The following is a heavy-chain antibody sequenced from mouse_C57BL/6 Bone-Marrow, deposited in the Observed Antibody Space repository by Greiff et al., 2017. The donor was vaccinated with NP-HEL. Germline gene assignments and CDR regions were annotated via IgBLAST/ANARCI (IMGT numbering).Heavy chain of an antibody. V-gene: IGHV1-81*01. CDR2: IYPRSGNT. J-gene: IGHJ1*03. CDR1: GYTFTSYG. D-gene: IGHD1-1*01. Sequence: QVQLQQSGAELARPGASVKLSCKASGYTFTSYGISWVKQRTGQGLEWIGEIYPRSGNTYYNEKFKGKATMTADKSSSTAYMELRSLTSEDAAVYFCARGIYYGSSYSYWYFDVWGTGTTVTVSS. CDR3: ARGIYYGSSYSYWYFDV.